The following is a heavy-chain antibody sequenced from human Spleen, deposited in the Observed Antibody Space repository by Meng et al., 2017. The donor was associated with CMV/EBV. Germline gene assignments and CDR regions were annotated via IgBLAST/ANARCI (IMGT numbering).Heavy chain of an antibody. Sequence: GESLKISCAASGFTFSSYSMNWVRQAPGKGLEWVSSISSSSSYIYYADSVKGRFTISRDNAKNSLYLQMNSLRAEDTAVYYCASLGHYYGSGSLLSVWGQGTLVTVSS. V-gene: IGHV3-21*01. J-gene: IGHJ4*02. CDR3: ASLGHYYGSGSLLSV. CDR2: ISSSSSYI. D-gene: IGHD3-10*01. CDR1: GFTFSSYS.